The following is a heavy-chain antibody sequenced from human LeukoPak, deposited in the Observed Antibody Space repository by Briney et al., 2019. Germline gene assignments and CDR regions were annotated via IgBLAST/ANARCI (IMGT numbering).Heavy chain of an antibody. CDR1: GPTFSTYG. V-gene: IGHV3-33*06. CDR2: IWYDGSNK. CDR3: AKSYGDYWATGAYYFDY. D-gene: IGHD4-17*01. J-gene: IGHJ4*02. Sequence: GRSLRLSCAVSGPTFSTYGMHWVRQAPGKGLEWVAVIWYDGSNKYYADSVKGRFTISRDNSKNTLYLQMNSLRAEDTAVYYCAKSYGDYWATGAYYFDYWGQGTLVTVSS.